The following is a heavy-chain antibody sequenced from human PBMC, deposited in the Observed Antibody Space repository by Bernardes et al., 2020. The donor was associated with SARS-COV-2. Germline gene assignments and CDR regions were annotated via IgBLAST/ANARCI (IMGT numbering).Heavy chain of an antibody. CDR3: ARDGLETGMFIPSYYYYGMDV. V-gene: IGHV3-7*03. CDR2: IKPDGSER. Sequence: GGSLRLSCAATGFIFSHYWMSWVRQSPGKGLEWVANIKPDGSERYSVDSVKGRFTISRDNVKNSLHLQMSNLRAEDTAVYYCARDGLETGMFIPSYYYYGMDVWGQGTTVTVSS. J-gene: IGHJ6*02. D-gene: IGHD1-1*01. CDR1: GFIFSHYW.